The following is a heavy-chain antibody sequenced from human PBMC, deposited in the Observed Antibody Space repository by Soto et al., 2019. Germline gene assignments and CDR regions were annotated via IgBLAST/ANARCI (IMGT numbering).Heavy chain of an antibody. D-gene: IGHD4-17*01. Sequence: PSETLSLTCSVSGGSVSNKTYYWSWIRQPPGKRLEWLGYVYYSGTTNYNPSLKSRVTISVDLSNNQFSLRLSSVTTADTALYYCARTTAVPNTLRSRYFFDYWGQGTLVTVSS. CDR2: VYYSGTT. J-gene: IGHJ4*02. V-gene: IGHV4-61*01. CDR3: ARTTAVPNTLRSRYFFDY. CDR1: GGSVSNKTYY.